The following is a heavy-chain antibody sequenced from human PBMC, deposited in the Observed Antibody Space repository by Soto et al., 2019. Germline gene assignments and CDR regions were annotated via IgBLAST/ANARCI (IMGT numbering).Heavy chain of an antibody. V-gene: IGHV1-3*01. D-gene: IGHD6-19*01. CDR1: GNSFSTYI. CDR2: INVAKGNT. CDR3: ATDPQGYFRGWYGVLDH. Sequence: ASVKVSCKASGNSFSTYIIHWVRQAPGQRLEWMGWINVAKGNTKYSQKFQGRVTITRDTSASTAYMELSSLRSEDTAVYYCATDPQGYFRGWYGVLDHWGPGPMLTVSS. J-gene: IGHJ4*01.